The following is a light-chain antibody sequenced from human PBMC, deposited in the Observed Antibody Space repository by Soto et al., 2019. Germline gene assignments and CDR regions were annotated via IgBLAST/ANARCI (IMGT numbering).Light chain of an antibody. V-gene: IGLV2-8*01. Sequence: QCVLTQPPSASGSPVQSVTISCTGTSSDVGGYNYVSWYQQHPGKAPKLMIYEVSKRPSGVPDRFSGSKSGNTASLTVSGLQAEDEADYYCSSYAGSNNLVFGTGTKVTVL. CDR3: SSYAGSNNLV. CDR2: EVS. J-gene: IGLJ1*01. CDR1: SSDVGGYNY.